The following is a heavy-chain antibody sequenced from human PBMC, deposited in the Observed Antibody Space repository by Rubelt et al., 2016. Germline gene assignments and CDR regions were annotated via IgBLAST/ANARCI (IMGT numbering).Heavy chain of an antibody. CDR1: GGTFSSYA. CDR3: ARIRYSYGYYYYYGMDV. CDR2: IIPILGIA. Sequence: GQSGAEVKKPGSSVKVSCKASGGTFSSYAISWVRQAPGQGLEWMGGIIPILGIANYAQKFQGRVTITADKSTSTAYMELGSLRSEDTAVYYCARIRYSYGYYYYYGMDVWGQGTTVTVSS. V-gene: IGHV1-69*10. D-gene: IGHD5-18*01. J-gene: IGHJ6*02.